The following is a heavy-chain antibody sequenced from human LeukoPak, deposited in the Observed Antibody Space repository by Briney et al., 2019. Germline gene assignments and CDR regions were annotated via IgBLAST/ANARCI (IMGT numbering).Heavy chain of an antibody. CDR3: ARLWTSGPYGGTAYSFDY. D-gene: IGHD4/OR15-4a*01. CDR2: IHFSGST. Sequence: SETLSLTCTVSGGSISSNYFWGWIRQPPGEGLEWIASIHFSGSTYYNPSIKSRVTISVDTSKNQFSLRLRSVTAADTAMYYCARLWTSGPYGGTAYSFDYWGQGTLVTVSS. CDR1: GGSISSNYF. V-gene: IGHV4-39*01. J-gene: IGHJ4*02.